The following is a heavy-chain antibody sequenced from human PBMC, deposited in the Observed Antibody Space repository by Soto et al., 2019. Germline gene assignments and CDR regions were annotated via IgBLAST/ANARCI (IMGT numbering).Heavy chain of an antibody. V-gene: IGHV1-69*13. Sequence: ASVKVSCKASGGTFSSYAISWVRQAPGQGLEWMGGIIPIFGTANYAQKFQGRVTITADESTSTAYMELSSLRSEDTAVYYCARASSVALPGNWFDPWGQGTLVTVSS. D-gene: IGHD6-19*01. CDR1: GGTFSSYA. CDR3: ARASSVALPGNWFDP. CDR2: IIPIFGTA. J-gene: IGHJ5*02.